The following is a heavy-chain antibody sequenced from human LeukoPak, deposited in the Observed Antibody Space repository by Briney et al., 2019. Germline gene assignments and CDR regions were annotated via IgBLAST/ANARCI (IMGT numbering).Heavy chain of an antibody. CDR1: GXTFFTYG. D-gene: IGHD3-10*01. V-gene: IGHV3-33*01. J-gene: IGHJ4*02. Sequence: PGGSLRLSCAASGXTFFTYGMHWVRQAPGKGLEWVALIWYDGSYKYYADSVKGRFTISRDNSKNTLYLQMDSLRAEDTAVYYCARDLRKGTYFDSWGQGTLVTVSS. CDR3: ARDLRKGTYFDS. CDR2: IWYDGSYK.